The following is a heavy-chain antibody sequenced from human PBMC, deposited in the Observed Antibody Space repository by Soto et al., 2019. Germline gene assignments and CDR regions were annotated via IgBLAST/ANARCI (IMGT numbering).Heavy chain of an antibody. CDR1: GGSISSGGYY. CDR2: IYYSGST. D-gene: IGHD3-22*01. V-gene: IGHV4-31*03. J-gene: IGHJ6*02. Sequence: QVQLQESGPGLIEPSQTLTLNYTVSGGSISSGGYYWSWIRQHPGKGLEWIGYIYYSGSTYYNPSLKSRVTISVDTSKNQFSLKLSSVTAADSAVYYCARHNYDSSGTAVDVWGQGTTVTVSS. CDR3: ARHNYDSSGTAVDV.